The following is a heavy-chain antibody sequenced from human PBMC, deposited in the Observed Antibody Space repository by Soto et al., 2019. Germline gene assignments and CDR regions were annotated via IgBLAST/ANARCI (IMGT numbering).Heavy chain of an antibody. V-gene: IGHV1-46*01. CDR3: AREDYYSGSPTGSYSGMXV. J-gene: IGHJ6*04. Sequence: ASVKVSCKASGYTFTSYYMHWVRQAPGQGLEWMGIINPSGGSTSYAQKFQGRVTMTRDTSTSTVYMELSSLRSEDTAVYYCAREDYYSGSPTGSYSGMXVWGKGTTVTVSS. CDR2: INPSGGST. CDR1: GYTFTSYY. D-gene: IGHD1-26*01.